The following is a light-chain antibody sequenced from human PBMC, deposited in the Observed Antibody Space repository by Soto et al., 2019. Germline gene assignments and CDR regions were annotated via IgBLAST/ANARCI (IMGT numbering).Light chain of an antibody. Sequence: EIVLTQSPATLSLSPGERATLSCRASQNVFTYLAWYQQKPGQAPRLLIYDASDRATGIPARFSGTGSGTDFTLTISSLEPEDFAVYYCHQRSNWPGTFGQGTKVEI. CDR2: DAS. J-gene: IGKJ1*01. V-gene: IGKV3-11*01. CDR3: HQRSNWPGT. CDR1: QNVFTY.